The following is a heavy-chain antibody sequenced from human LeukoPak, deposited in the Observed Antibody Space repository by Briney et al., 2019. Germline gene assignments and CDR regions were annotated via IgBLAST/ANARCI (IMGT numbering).Heavy chain of an antibody. CDR2: IYYSGST. CDR3: ARRLDIVVVVAATPNDAFDT. CDR1: GGSISSSSYY. J-gene: IGHJ3*02. V-gene: IGHV4-39*01. Sequence: PSETLSLTCTVSGGSISSSSYYWGWIRQPPGKGLEWIGSIYYSGSTYYNPSLKSRVTISVDTSKNQFSLKLSSVTAADTAVYYCARRLDIVVVVAATPNDAFDTWGQGTMVTVSS. D-gene: IGHD2-15*01.